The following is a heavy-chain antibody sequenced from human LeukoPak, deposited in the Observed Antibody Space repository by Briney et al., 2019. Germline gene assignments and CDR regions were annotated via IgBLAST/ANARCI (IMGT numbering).Heavy chain of an antibody. CDR3: ARAGSGYYSDDAFDI. Sequence: GRSLRLSCAASGFTFSSYAMHWVRQAPGKGLEWVAVISYDGSNKYYADSVKGRFTISRDNSKNTLYLQMNSLRAEDTAVYYCARAGSGYYSDDAFDIWGQGTMVTVSS. D-gene: IGHD3-22*01. V-gene: IGHV3-30*04. CDR1: GFTFSSYA. J-gene: IGHJ3*02. CDR2: ISYDGSNK.